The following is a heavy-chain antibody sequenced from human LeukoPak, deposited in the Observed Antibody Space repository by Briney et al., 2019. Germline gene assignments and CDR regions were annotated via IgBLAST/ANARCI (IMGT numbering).Heavy chain of an antibody. CDR2: IYHSGST. V-gene: IGHV4-4*02. Sequence: SGTLSLTCAVSGGSISSSNWWSWVRQPPGKGLEWIGEIYHSGSTNYNPSLKSQVTISVDKSKNQFSLKLSSVTAADTAVYYCAGSGGYYYYYMDVWGKGTTVTVSS. J-gene: IGHJ6*03. CDR1: GGSISSSNW. D-gene: IGHD3-10*01. CDR3: AGSGGYYYYYMDV.